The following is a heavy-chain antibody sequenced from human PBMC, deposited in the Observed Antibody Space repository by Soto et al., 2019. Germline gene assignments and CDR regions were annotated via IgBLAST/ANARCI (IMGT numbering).Heavy chain of an antibody. Sequence: GGSLRLSCAASEFTFSNYAMSGVRQAPGKGLEWVSVIYSGGSTYYADSVKGRFTISRDNSKNTLYLQMNSLRAEDTAVYYCARLIVATIFEWGQGTLVTVSS. CDR2: IYSGGST. D-gene: IGHD5-12*01. CDR1: EFTFSNYA. J-gene: IGHJ4*02. V-gene: IGHV3-53*01. CDR3: ARLIVATIFE.